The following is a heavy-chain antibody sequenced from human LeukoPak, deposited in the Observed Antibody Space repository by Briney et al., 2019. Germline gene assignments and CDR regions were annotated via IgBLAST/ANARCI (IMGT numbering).Heavy chain of an antibody. J-gene: IGHJ5*02. Sequence: PSETLSLTCTVSAGSISSYYWSWIRQPPGKGLEWIGYIYYSGTTNYNPSLKSRVTISVDTSKNQFSLKLSSATAADTAVYYCARDSWGDGYNYYWFDPWGQGTLVTVSS. CDR2: IYYSGTT. CDR1: AGSISSYY. V-gene: IGHV4-59*01. D-gene: IGHD5-24*01. CDR3: ARDSWGDGYNYYWFDP.